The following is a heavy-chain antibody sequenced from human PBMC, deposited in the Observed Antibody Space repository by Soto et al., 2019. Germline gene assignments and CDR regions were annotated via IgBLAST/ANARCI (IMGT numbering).Heavy chain of an antibody. V-gene: IGHV1-8*01. Sequence: QVQLVQSGAEVKKPGASVKVSCKASGYTFTSYDINCVRQATGQGLEWMGWMNPNSGNTGYAQKFQGRVTMTRNTSISTAYMELSSLRSEYTAVYYCARPHLSRDAFDIWGQGKMVTVSS. CDR1: GYTFTSYD. J-gene: IGHJ3*02. CDR2: MNPNSGNT. CDR3: ARPHLSRDAFDI.